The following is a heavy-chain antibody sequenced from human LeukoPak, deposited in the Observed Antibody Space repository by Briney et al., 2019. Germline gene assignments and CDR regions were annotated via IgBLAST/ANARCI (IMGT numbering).Heavy chain of an antibody. J-gene: IGHJ4*02. Sequence: SETLSLTCAVYGGSFSGYYWSWIRQPPGKGLEWIGEINHSGSTNYNPSLKSRVTISLDTSKNQFSLNLNSVTAADTAVYYCARGFSGYDFWSGYPYFDYWGQGTLVTVSS. CDR2: INHSGST. V-gene: IGHV4-34*01. CDR3: ARGFSGYDFWSGYPYFDY. D-gene: IGHD3-3*01. CDR1: GGSFSGYY.